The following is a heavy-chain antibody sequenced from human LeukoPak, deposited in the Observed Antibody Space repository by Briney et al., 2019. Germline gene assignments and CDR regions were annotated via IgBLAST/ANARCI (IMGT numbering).Heavy chain of an antibody. CDR1: GGTFSSYA. CDR3: ARDLVDYRMGNYYYYMDV. V-gene: IGHV1-69*13. CDR2: IIPIFGTA. J-gene: IGHJ6*03. Sequence: SVKVSCKASGGTFSSYAISWVRQAPGQGLEWMGGIIPIFGTANYAQKFQGRVTITADESTSTAYMELSSLRSEDTAVYYCARDLVDYRMGNYYYYMDVWGKGTTVTVSS. D-gene: IGHD1-14*01.